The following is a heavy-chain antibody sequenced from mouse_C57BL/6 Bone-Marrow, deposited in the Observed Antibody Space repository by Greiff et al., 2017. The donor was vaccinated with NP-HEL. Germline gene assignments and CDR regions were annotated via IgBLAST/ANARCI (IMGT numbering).Heavy chain of an antibody. Sequence: EVMLVESGEGLVKPGGSLKLSCAASGFTFSSYAMSWVRQTPEKRLEWVAYISSGGDYIYYADTVKGRFTISRDNARNTLYLQMSSLKSEDTAMYYCTRRGTGGYYFDYWGQGTTLTVSS. CDR3: TRRGTGGYYFDY. CDR1: GFTFSSYA. CDR2: ISSGGDYI. V-gene: IGHV5-9-1*02. J-gene: IGHJ2*01. D-gene: IGHD3-3*01.